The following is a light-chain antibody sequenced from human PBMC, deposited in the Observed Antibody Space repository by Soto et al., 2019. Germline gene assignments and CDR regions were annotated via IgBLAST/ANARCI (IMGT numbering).Light chain of an antibody. CDR3: QQRSNWLT. J-gene: IGKJ4*01. CDR1: QSVSSY. V-gene: IGKV3-11*01. Sequence: EIVLTQSPATLSLSPGERATLSCRASQSVSSYLAWYQQKPGQAPRLLIYDASNRATGIPARFSGSGSGTDFTLTISSLEPEDFAVYYCQQRSNWLTLCGGTKVEIK. CDR2: DAS.